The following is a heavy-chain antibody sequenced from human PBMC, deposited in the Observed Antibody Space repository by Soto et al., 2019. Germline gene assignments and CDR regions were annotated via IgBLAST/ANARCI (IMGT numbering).Heavy chain of an antibody. Sequence: ASVKVSCKASGGTFGNSAISWLRQAPGQGLEWMGGIIPSFATGNSAPEFQGRLTITAGKSTTTAYMELSSLRSEDTAVYYCARSYYGSGSYWFYGMDVWGQGTTVTVSS. D-gene: IGHD3-10*01. CDR1: GGTFGNSA. CDR2: IIPSFATG. CDR3: ARSYYGSGSYWFYGMDV. J-gene: IGHJ6*02. V-gene: IGHV1-69*06.